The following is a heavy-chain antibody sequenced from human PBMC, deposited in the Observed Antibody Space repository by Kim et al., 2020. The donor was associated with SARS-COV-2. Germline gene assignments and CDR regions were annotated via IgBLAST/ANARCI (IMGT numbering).Heavy chain of an antibody. CDR2: INHSGST. CDR3: ATFTVTTGAGY. V-gene: IGHV4-34*01. D-gene: IGHD4-17*01. CDR1: GGSFSGYY. J-gene: IGHJ4*02. Sequence: SETLSLTCAVYGGSFSGYYWSWIRQPPGKGLEWIGEINHSGSTNYNPSLKSRVTISVDTSKNQFSLKLSSVTAADTAVYYCATFTVTTGAGYWGQGTLVTVSS.